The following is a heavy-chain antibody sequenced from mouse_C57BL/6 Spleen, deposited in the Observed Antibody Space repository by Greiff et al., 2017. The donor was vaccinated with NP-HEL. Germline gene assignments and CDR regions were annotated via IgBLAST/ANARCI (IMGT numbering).Heavy chain of an antibody. Sequence: EVQLQQSGPELVKPGASVKISCKASGYTFTDYYMNWVKQSHGKSLEWIGDINPNNGGTSYNQKFKGKATLTVDKSSSTAYMELRSLTSEDSAVYYCARSPQGKGGAWFAYWGQGTLVTVSA. CDR1: GYTFTDYY. CDR3: ARSPQGKGGAWFAY. V-gene: IGHV1-26*01. CDR2: INPNNGGT. D-gene: IGHD6-1*01. J-gene: IGHJ3*01.